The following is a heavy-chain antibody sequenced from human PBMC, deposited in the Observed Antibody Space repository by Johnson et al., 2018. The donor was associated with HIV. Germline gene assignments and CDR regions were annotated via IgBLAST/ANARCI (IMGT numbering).Heavy chain of an antibody. V-gene: IGHV3-20*01. CDR1: GFTFDDYG. CDR2: INWNGGST. D-gene: IGHD6-13*01. Sequence: VQLVESGGRVVRPGGSLRISCAASGFTFDDYGMSWVRQAPGKGLEWVSGINWNGGSTGYADYVKGRFTISRDNSKNTMYMQMNSLRAEDTAVYDCARVRGKRVSSSGWYGGAFDIWGLGTMVTVSS. CDR3: ARVRGKRVSSSGWYGGAFDI. J-gene: IGHJ3*02.